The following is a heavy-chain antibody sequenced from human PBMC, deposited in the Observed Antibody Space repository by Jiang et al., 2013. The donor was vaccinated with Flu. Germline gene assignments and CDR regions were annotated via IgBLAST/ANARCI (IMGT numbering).Heavy chain of an antibody. V-gene: IGHV3-66*01. Sequence: AASGFTVSSNYMSWVRQAPGKGLEWVSVIYSGGSTYYADSVKGRFTISRDNSKNTLYLQMNSLRAEDTAVYYCARDRRDVWGAYYYYGMDVWGQGTTVTVSS. CDR3: ARDRRDVWGAYYYYGMDV. D-gene: IGHD3-16*01. CDR2: IYSGGST. CDR1: GFTVSSNY. J-gene: IGHJ6*02.